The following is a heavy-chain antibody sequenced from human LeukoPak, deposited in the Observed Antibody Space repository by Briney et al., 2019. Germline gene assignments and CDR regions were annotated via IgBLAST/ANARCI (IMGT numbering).Heavy chain of an antibody. Sequence: GGSLKLSCAASGFTFSSYAMHWVRQAPGKGLEWVSAITGGGGATYYADSLKGRFTISRDNSKNTLYLQMSSLRAEDTAVYYCAKGSGGNAYAAVNHWGQGTLVTVSS. V-gene: IGHV3-23*01. CDR1: GFTFSSYA. D-gene: IGHD4-23*01. CDR2: ITGGGGAT. J-gene: IGHJ5*02. CDR3: AKGSGGNAYAAVNH.